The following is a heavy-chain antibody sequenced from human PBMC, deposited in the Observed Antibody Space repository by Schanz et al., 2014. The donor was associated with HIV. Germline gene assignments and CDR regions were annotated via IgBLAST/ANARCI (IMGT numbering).Heavy chain of an antibody. CDR1: GGSFSSST. J-gene: IGHJ4*02. Sequence: QVQPVQSGAEVKKPGSSVKVSCKASGGSFSSSTISWVRQAPGQGLEWMGGIIPLFGTRNYAQMFQGRVTITADESTNTAYMELSSLRSEDTAVYYCASDLNTPEIVVLLDYWGQGTLVTVSS. CDR3: ASDLNTPEIVVLLDY. V-gene: IGHV1-69*01. CDR2: IIPLFGTR. D-gene: IGHD3-22*01.